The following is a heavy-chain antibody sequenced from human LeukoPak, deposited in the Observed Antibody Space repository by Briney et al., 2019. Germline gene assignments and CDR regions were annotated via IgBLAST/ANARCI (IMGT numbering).Heavy chain of an antibody. CDR2: ISAYNGNT. V-gene: IGHV1-18*04. D-gene: IGHD1-26*01. CDR1: GYSFTSYW. CDR3: ARGRSTVLY. Sequence: GESLKISCKGSGYSFTSYWIAWVRQMPEKGLEWMGWISAYNGNTNYAQKLQGRVTMTTDTSTSTAYMELRSLRSDDTAVYYCARGRSTVLYWGQGTLVTVSS. J-gene: IGHJ4*02.